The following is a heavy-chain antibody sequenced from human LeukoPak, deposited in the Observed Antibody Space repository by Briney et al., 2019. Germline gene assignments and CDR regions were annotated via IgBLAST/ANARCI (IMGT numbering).Heavy chain of an antibody. CDR2: ISGSGGST. Sequence: GGSLRLSCAASGFTFSSYAMRWVRQAPGKGLEWVSAISGSGGSTYYADSVKGRFTISRDNSKNTLYLQMNSLRAEDTAVYYCAKDAGYSSSWYLDYWGQGTLVTVSS. CDR1: GFTFSSYA. D-gene: IGHD6-13*01. V-gene: IGHV3-23*01. J-gene: IGHJ4*02. CDR3: AKDAGYSSSWYLDY.